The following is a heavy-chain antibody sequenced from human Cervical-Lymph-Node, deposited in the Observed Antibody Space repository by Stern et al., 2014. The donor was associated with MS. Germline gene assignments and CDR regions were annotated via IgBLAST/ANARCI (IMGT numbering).Heavy chain of an antibody. J-gene: IGHJ4*02. V-gene: IGHV1-8*01. CDR1: GYTFTSLD. CDR3: ARVNGDPDY. D-gene: IGHD4-17*01. CDR2: MNPNSGKT. Sequence: QMQLVQSGAEVKKPGASVKVSCKASGYTFTSLDINWVRQATGQGLEWMGWMNPNSGKTGHAQKFQGRLTMTMNTAINTAYMELSSLRSEDTAVYYCARVNGDPDYWGQGTLVTVSS.